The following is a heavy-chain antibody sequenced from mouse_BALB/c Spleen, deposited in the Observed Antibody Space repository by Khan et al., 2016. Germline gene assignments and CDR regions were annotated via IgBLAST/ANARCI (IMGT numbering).Heavy chain of an antibody. CDR2: IYPGSGNT. CDR1: GYTFTDYY. CDR3: AKGGRSDYYAMDY. J-gene: IGHJ4*01. Sequence: QVQLQQSGAELARPGASVKLSCKASGYTFTDYYINWVKQRTGQGLEWIGEIYPGSGNTYYNEKFKGKATLTADKSSSTAYMQLSSLTSEDSAVYFCAKGGRSDYYAMDYWGQGTSVTVS. D-gene: IGHD1-1*01. V-gene: IGHV1-77*01.